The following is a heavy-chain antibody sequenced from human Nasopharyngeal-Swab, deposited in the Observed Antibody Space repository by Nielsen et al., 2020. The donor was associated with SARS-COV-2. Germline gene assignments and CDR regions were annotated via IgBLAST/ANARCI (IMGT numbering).Heavy chain of an antibody. CDR1: GFTFSSYG. Sequence: GESLKISCAASGFTFSSYGMHWVRQAPGKGLEWVAVISYDGSNKYYADSVKGRFTISRDNSKNTLYLQMNSLRAEDTAVYYCAKEGGSSSGINSGIHYYYYYGMDVWGQGTTVTVSS. CDR2: ISYDGSNK. V-gene: IGHV3-30*18. D-gene: IGHD6-6*01. J-gene: IGHJ6*02. CDR3: AKEGGSSSGINSGIHYYYYYGMDV.